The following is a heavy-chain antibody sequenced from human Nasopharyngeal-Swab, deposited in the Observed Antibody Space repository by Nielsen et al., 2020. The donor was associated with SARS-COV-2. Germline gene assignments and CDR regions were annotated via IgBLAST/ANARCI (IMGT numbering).Heavy chain of an antibody. CDR1: GFTFDDYA. CDR2: ISWNSGSI. J-gene: IGHJ4*02. D-gene: IGHD1-1*01. CDR3: AKGLGYSWNDEGFDY. Sequence: SLKISCAASGFTFDDYAMHWVRQAPGKGLEWVSGISWNSGSIGYADSVKGRFTISRDNAKNSLYLQMNSLRAEDMALYYCAKGLGYSWNDEGFDYWGQGTLVTVSS. V-gene: IGHV3-9*03.